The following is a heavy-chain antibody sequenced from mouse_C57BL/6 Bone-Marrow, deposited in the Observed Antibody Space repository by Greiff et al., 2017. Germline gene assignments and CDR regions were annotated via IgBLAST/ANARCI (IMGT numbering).Heavy chain of an antibody. D-gene: IGHD2-5*01. CDR3: YYSKGAY. J-gene: IGHJ3*01. Sequence: EVKVVESGGDLVKPGGSLKLSCAASGFTFSSYGMSWVRQTPDKRLEWVATISSGGSYTYYPDSVKGRFTISRDNAKNTLYLQMSSLKSEDTAMYYCYYSKGAYWGQGTLVTVSA. V-gene: IGHV5-6*01. CDR1: GFTFSSYG. CDR2: ISSGGSYT.